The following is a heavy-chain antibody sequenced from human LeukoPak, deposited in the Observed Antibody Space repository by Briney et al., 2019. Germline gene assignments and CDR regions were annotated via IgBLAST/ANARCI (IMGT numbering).Heavy chain of an antibody. Sequence: SETLSLTCAVYGGSSSGYYWSWIRQPPGKGLEWIGEINHSGSTNYNPSLKSRVTISVDTSKNQFSLKLSSVTAADTAVYYCARVPVVVPAASPLLRVPTGHHYYMDVWGRGTTVTVSS. J-gene: IGHJ6*03. CDR2: INHSGST. CDR3: ARVPVVVPAASPLLRVPTGHHYYMDV. V-gene: IGHV4-34*01. D-gene: IGHD2-2*01. CDR1: GGSSSGYY.